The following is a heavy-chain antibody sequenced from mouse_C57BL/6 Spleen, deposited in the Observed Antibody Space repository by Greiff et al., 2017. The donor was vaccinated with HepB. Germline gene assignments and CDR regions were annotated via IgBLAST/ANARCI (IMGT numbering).Heavy chain of an antibody. CDR2: ISSGSSTI. J-gene: IGHJ3*01. V-gene: IGHV5-17*01. CDR3: ATHCYYSGFAY. CDR1: GFTFSDYG. D-gene: IGHD2-12*01. Sequence: EVKVVESGGGLVKPGGSLKLSCAASGFTFSDYGMHWVRQAPEKGLEWVAYISSGSSTIYYADTVKGRFTISRDNAKNTLFRQMTSLRSEDTAMYYCATHCYYSGFAYWGQGTLVTVSA.